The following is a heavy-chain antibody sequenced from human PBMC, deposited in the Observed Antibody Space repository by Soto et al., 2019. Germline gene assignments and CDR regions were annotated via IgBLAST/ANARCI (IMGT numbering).Heavy chain of an antibody. J-gene: IGHJ6*02. CDR1: GFTFSSYG. CDR3: AKDKGLALDCSGGSCYSDSYGMDV. Sequence: PGGSLRLSCAASGFTFSSYGMHWVRQAPGKGLEWVAVISYDGSNKYYADSVKGRFTISRDNSKNTLYLQMNSLRAEDTAVYYCAKDKGLALDCSGGSCYSDSYGMDVWGQGTTVTVSS. D-gene: IGHD2-15*01. CDR2: ISYDGSNK. V-gene: IGHV3-30*18.